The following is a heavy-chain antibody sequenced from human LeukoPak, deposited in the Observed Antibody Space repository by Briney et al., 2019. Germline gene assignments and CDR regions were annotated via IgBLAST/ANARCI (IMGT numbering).Heavy chain of an antibody. J-gene: IGHJ3*02. CDR1: GFILSNYP. D-gene: IGHD2-21*01. Sequence: GGSLRLSCAVSGFILSNYPMPWVRQAPGKGLGWVEAISYDGRNNYYADSVKGRFTISRDNSKNTLYVQINSLRAEDTAVYYCARQQTYGIVRDTAFDIWGQGTKVTISP. CDR2: ISYDGRNN. V-gene: IGHV3-30*04. CDR3: ARQQTYGIVRDTAFDI.